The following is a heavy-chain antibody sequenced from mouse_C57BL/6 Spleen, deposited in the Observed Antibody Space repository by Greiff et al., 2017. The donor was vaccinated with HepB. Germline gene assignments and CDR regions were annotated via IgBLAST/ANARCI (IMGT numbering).Heavy chain of an antibody. V-gene: IGHV5-17*01. CDR3: ARRTGTYYFDY. J-gene: IGHJ2*01. D-gene: IGHD4-1*01. CDR1: GFTFSDYG. CDR2: ISSGSSTI. Sequence: EVKLMESGGGLVKPGGSLKLSCAASGFTFSDYGMHWVRQAPEKGLEWVAYISSGSSTIYYADTVKGRFTISRDNAKNTLFLQMTSRRSEDTAMYYCARRTGTYYFDYWGQGTTLTVSS.